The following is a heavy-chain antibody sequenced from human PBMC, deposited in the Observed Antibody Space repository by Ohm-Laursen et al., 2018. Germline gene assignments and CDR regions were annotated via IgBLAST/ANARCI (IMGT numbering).Heavy chain of an antibody. J-gene: IGHJ4*02. CDR2: IYYSGST. V-gene: IGHV4-59*08. Sequence: SETLSLTCTVSGGSISSYYWSWIRQPPGKGLEWIGYIYYSGSTNYNPSLKSRVTISVDTSKNQFSLKLSSVTAADTAVYYCARHWDYGGNSEPLDYWGQGTLVTVSS. D-gene: IGHD4-23*01. CDR1: GGSISSYY. CDR3: ARHWDYGGNSEPLDY.